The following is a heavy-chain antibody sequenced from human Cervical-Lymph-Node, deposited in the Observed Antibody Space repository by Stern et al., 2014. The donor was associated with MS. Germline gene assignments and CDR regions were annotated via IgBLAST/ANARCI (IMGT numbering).Heavy chain of an antibody. CDR2: ISPSTGSS. J-gene: IGHJ4*02. CDR1: GHTFTSNY. CDR3: SRDVARKYYCDS. V-gene: IGHV1-46*01. D-gene: IGHD2-21*01. Sequence: QVQLVQSGPEVKKPGASVRVSCKASGHTFTSNYMHWVRQAPGQGLEWMRLISPSTGSSIYAQRFQGRVAMTRDTSSTTVYRELSSLTSEETALYYCSRDVARKYYCDSWGQGTLVTVSS.